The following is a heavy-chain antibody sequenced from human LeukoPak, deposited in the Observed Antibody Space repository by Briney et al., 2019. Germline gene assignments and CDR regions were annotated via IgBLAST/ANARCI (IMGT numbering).Heavy chain of an antibody. CDR1: GCTFSSYA. Sequence: ASVTVSCKASGCTFSSYAISWVRQAPGQGLDWMGRIIPILGIANYAQKFQGRVTITADKSTSTAYMELSSLRSEDTAVYYCAREGSGDGSNDYWGQGTLVTVSS. D-gene: IGHD1-26*01. V-gene: IGHV1-69*04. CDR2: IIPILGIA. CDR3: AREGSGDGSNDY. J-gene: IGHJ4*02.